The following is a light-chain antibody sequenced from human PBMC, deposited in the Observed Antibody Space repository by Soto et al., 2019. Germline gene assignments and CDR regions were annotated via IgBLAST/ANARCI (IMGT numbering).Light chain of an antibody. V-gene: IGLV1-40*01. CDR2: GNR. J-gene: IGLJ1*01. CDR3: QSYDSTLSGYV. CDR1: SSNIGAGYD. Sequence: QSVLTQPPSVSGAPGQRVTIYCTGSSSNIGAGYDVHWYQQFPGTAPKLLILGNRNRPSGVPDRFSGSKSGTSASLAITGLQPEDEADYYCQSYDSTLSGYVFGTGTKLTVL.